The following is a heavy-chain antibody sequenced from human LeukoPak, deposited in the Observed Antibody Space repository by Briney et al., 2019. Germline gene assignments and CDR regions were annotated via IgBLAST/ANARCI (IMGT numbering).Heavy chain of an antibody. D-gene: IGHD2-2*01. CDR1: GGSFSGYY. J-gene: IGHJ5*02. CDR2: INHSGST. CDR3: ARVRRYLGGIVVVPASPGWFDP. V-gene: IGHV4-34*01. Sequence: KPSETLSLTCAVYGGSFSGYYWSWIRQPPGKGLEWIGEINHSGSTNYNPSLKSRVTISVDTSKNQFSLELSSVTAADTAVYYCARVRRYLGGIVVVPASPGWFDPWGQGTLVTVSS.